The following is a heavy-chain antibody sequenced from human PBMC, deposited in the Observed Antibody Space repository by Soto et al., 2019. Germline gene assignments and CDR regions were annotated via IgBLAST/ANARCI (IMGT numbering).Heavy chain of an antibody. D-gene: IGHD3-3*01. CDR1: GGSFSGYY. J-gene: IGHJ6*02. CDR3: ARQGVTIFGVVIRTYGMDV. V-gene: IGHV4-34*01. Sequence: SETLSLTCTVYGGSFSGYYWSWIRQPPGKGLVWIGEINHSGITNYNPSLKSRVTISVDTSKNQFSLNLSSVTAADTAVYYCARQGVTIFGVVIRTYGMDVWGQGTTVTVSS. CDR2: INHSGIT.